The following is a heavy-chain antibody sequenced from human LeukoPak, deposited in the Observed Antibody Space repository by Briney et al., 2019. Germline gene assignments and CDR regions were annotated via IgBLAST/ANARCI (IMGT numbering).Heavy chain of an antibody. D-gene: IGHD4-17*01. Sequence: HPGGSLRLSCAASGFTFSSFTMRWVRQAPGKGLEWVSSISSSGDTTYYVDSVKGRFTISRDNSKNTLYLQMNSLRAEDTAVYYCAKDAYYGGNDPDYWGQGTLVTVSS. J-gene: IGHJ4*02. V-gene: IGHV3-23*01. CDR1: GFTFSSFT. CDR2: ISSSGDTT. CDR3: AKDAYYGGNDPDY.